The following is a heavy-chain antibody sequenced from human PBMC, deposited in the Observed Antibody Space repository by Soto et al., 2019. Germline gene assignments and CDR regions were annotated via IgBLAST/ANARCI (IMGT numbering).Heavy chain of an antibody. CDR3: ASGTIVARQHLDY. Sequence: QVQLVESGGGVVQPGKALRPSCAAAGFTFSSYAMHWARQAPGKGLEWVTVISIRGGDEYYAESVRGRFTISRDDSKNTLSLQMDSLRVEDTAVYYCASGTIVARQHLDYWGQGTLVTVSS. CDR1: GFTFSSYA. CDR2: ISIRGGDE. D-gene: IGHD6-6*01. V-gene: IGHV3-30*03. J-gene: IGHJ4*02.